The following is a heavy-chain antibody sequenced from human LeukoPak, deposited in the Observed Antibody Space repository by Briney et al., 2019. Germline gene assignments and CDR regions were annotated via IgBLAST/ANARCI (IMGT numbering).Heavy chain of an antibody. CDR1: GGSISSGGYY. V-gene: IGHV4-31*03. J-gene: IGHJ6*02. CDR2: IYYSGST. D-gene: IGHD3-3*01. Sequence: SQTLSLTCTVSGGSISSGGYYWSWIRQHPGKGLEWIGYIYYSGSTYYNPSLKSRVTISVETSKNQFSLKLSSVTAADTAVYYCARAPIFGVVIDYGMDVWGQGTTVTVSS. CDR3: ARAPIFGVVIDYGMDV.